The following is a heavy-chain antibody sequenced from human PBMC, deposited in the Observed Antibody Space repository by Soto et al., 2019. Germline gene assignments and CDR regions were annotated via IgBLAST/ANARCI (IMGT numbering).Heavy chain of an antibody. D-gene: IGHD6-19*01. V-gene: IGHV3-30-3*01. CDR1: GFTFSSYA. CDR2: ISYDGVNE. J-gene: IGHJ4*02. CDR3: ARLDKFSSGWS. Sequence: QVQLVESGGGVVQPGRSLRLSCAASGFTFSSYAMHWVRQAPGKGLEWVANISYDGVNEYYADCVKGRFTVSRDNSENTLHLQMTTLRPEETALFYCARLDKFSSGWSWGQGTLVTVSS.